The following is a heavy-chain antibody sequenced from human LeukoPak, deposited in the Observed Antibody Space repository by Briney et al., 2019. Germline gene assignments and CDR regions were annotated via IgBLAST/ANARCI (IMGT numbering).Heavy chain of an antibody. Sequence: SETLSLTCAVSGGSISSSNWWSWVRQPPGKGLEWIGEIYHSGSTNYNPSLKSRVTISVDKSKNQFSLKLSSVTAADTAVYYCARGVSYYDTSAPGYSGQGTLVTVSS. CDR1: GGSISSSNW. V-gene: IGHV4-4*02. CDR2: IYHSGST. J-gene: IGHJ4*02. CDR3: ARGVSYYDTSAPGY. D-gene: IGHD3-22*01.